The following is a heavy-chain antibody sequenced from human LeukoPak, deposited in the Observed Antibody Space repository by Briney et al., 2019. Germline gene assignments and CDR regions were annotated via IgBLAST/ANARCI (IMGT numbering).Heavy chain of an antibody. CDR1: GYRFTSYW. Sequence: GESLKISCQGSGYRFTSYWISWVRPMPGKGLEWMGSIDPSDSYTTYSPSFQGHVTISADKSISAAYLQWRRLKTPDNAMNYCARIATGGTPWADYWGQGTLVTVSS. V-gene: IGHV5-10-1*01. CDR3: ARIATGGTPWADY. J-gene: IGHJ4*02. CDR2: IDPSDSYT. D-gene: IGHD7-27*01.